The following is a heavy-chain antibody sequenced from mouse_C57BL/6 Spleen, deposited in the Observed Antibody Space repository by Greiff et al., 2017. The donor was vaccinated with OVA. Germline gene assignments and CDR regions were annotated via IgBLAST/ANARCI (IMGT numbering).Heavy chain of an antibody. CDR2: ISYDGSN. J-gene: IGHJ2*01. CDR3: ARDGAYYGSGDFDY. D-gene: IGHD1-1*01. V-gene: IGHV3-6*01. CDR1: GYSITSGYY. Sequence: VQLQQSGPGLVKPSQSLSLTCSVTGYSITSGYYWNWIRQFPGNKLEWMGYISYDGSNNYNPSLKNRISITRDTSKNQFFLKLNSVTTEDTATYYCARDGAYYGSGDFDYWGQGTTLTVSS.